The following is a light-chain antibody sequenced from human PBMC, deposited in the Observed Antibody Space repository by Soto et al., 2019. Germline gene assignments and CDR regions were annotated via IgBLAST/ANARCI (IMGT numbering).Light chain of an antibody. CDR3: QQYDNLPYT. Sequence: DIQMTQSPSSLSASVGDRVTITCQASQDISNYLNWYQQKPGKAPKLLIYDASNLETGVASRFSGSGSGTVFTFTISSLQPEDIATYYCQQYDNLPYTFGQGTKLEIK. CDR1: QDISNY. CDR2: DAS. V-gene: IGKV1-33*01. J-gene: IGKJ2*01.